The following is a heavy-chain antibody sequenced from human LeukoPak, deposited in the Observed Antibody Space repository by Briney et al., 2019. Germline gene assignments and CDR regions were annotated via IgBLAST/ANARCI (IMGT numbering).Heavy chain of an antibody. CDR3: ARHYDGRESGSFYEDH. CDR2: TNHVGNS. Sequence: SETLSLTCTVSGGSISSHYWSWIRQPPGKGLQWVGYTNHVGNSDFNPSLKSRVTISVDTSKNQFSLKVSSVTAADTAVYYCARHYDGRESGSFYEDHWGQGTLVIVSS. V-gene: IGHV4-59*08. J-gene: IGHJ4*02. D-gene: IGHD1-26*01. CDR1: GGSISSHY.